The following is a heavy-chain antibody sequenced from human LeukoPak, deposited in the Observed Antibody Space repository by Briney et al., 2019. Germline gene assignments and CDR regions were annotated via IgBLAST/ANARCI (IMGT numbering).Heavy chain of an antibody. CDR3: ARGYCSGGSCYSIDY. CDR2: IKQDGSEK. Sequence: PGGSLRLSCAASGFTFSSYWMSWVRQAPGKGLEWVANIKQDGSEKYYVDSVKGRFTISRDNAKNSLYLQMNSLRAEDTAVCYCARGYCSGGSCYSIDYWGQGTLVTVSS. V-gene: IGHV3-7*01. J-gene: IGHJ4*02. D-gene: IGHD2-15*01. CDR1: GFTFSSYW.